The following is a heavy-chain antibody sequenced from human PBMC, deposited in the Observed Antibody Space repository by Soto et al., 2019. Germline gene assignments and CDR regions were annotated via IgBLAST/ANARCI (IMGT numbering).Heavy chain of an antibody. V-gene: IGHV1-18*01. Sequence: QVQLVQSGAEVKKPGASVKVSCKASGYTFTSFGITGVPQAPGQGLEWMGWISASNGNTNYPQKLQGRVTMTTDTSASTAYMELRSLRSDDTAVYYCARSRRYYMDVWGKGTTVTVS. J-gene: IGHJ6*03. CDR2: ISASNGNT. CDR3: ARSRRYYMDV. CDR1: GYTFTSFG.